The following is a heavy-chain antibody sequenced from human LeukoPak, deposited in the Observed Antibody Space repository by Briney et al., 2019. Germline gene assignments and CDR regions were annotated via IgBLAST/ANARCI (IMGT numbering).Heavy chain of an antibody. J-gene: IGHJ4*02. D-gene: IGHD5-12*01. CDR2: MNPNSGNT. CDR1: GYTFTGYY. Sequence: ASVKVSCKASGYTFTGYYMHWVRQATGQGLEWMGWMNPNSGNTGYAQKFQGRVTITRNTSISTAYMELSSLRSEDTAVYYCATSYSGYDEGFDYWGQGTLVTVSS. V-gene: IGHV1-8*03. CDR3: ATSYSGYDEGFDY.